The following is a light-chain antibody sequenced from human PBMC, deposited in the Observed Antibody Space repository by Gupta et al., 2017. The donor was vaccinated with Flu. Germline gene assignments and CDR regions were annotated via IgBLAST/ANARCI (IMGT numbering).Light chain of an antibody. Sequence: PVTLSLSPGERATLSCRASQSVSSYLAWYQQKPGQAPRLLIYDASNRATGIPARFSGSGSGTDFTLTISSLEPEDFAVYYCQQRSNWQLTFGGGTKVEIK. CDR2: DAS. J-gene: IGKJ4*01. V-gene: IGKV3-11*01. CDR1: QSVSSY. CDR3: QQRSNWQLT.